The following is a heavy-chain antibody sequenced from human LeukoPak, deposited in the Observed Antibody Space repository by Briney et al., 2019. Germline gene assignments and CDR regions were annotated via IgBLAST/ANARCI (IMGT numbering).Heavy chain of an antibody. J-gene: IGHJ5*02. CDR2: IYHTGST. V-gene: IGHV4-4*02. CDR3: ARFTTPPNTGLTATST. CDR1: GGSISSSNW. D-gene: IGHD1-7*01. Sequence: PSGTLSLTCTVSGGSISSSNWWSWVRQPPGKGLEWIGEIYHTGSTNYNPSLKSRVTMSVDRSKNQFSLKLSSVTAADTAVYYCARFTTPPNTGLTATSTWGQGTLVTVSS.